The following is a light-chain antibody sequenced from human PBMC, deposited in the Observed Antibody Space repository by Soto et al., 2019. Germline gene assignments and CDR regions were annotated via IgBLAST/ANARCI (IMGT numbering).Light chain of an antibody. V-gene: IGKV1-39*01. J-gene: IGKJ2*01. CDR1: QSIRSY. CDR3: QQSYSTPYT. CDR2: GTS. Sequence: DIQMTQSPSSLSASVGDRVTITCRASQSIRSYLNWYQQKPGKAPQVMIYGTSSLQSGVPSRFSGSGSGADFTLIISSLHPEDFATYYCQQSYSTPYTFGQGTKLEIK.